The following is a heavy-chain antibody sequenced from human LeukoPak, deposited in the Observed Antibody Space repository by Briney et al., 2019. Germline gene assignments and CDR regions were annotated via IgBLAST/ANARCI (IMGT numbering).Heavy chain of an antibody. CDR1: GYSISSGYY. CDR3: ARDFSVAGTRGNWFDP. V-gene: IGHV4-38-2*02. CDR2: IYHSGST. D-gene: IGHD6-19*01. J-gene: IGHJ5*02. Sequence: SETLSLTCAVSGYSISSGYYWGWIRQPPGKGLEWIGSIYHSGSTYYNPSLKSRVTISVDTSKNQFSLKLSSVTAADTAVYYCARDFSVAGTRGNWFDPWGQGTLVTVSS.